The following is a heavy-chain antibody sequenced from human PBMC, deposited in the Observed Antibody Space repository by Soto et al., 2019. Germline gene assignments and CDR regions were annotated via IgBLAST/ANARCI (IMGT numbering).Heavy chain of an antibody. CDR2: INHSGTT. Sequence: QAQLQESGPGLVKPSGTLSLTCAVSSGSFSSSNWWSWVRQPPGKGLEWIGEINHSGTTNYNPSLGSRVTISVDKSKNQFSLKLSSVTAADTAVYYCASTGYTSNWHPGYFQHWGQGTLVTVSS. CDR3: ASTGYTSNWHPGYFQH. CDR1: SGSFSSSNW. V-gene: IGHV4-4*02. J-gene: IGHJ1*01. D-gene: IGHD6-13*01.